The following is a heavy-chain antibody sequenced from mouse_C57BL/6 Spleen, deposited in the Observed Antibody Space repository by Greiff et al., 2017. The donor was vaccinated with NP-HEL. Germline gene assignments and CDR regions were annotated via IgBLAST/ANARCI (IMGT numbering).Heavy chain of an antibody. J-gene: IGHJ1*03. V-gene: IGHV1-53*01. Sequence: VQLQQSGTELVKPGASVKLSCKASGYTFTSYWMHWVKQRPGQGLEWIGNINPSNGGTNYNEKFKSKATLTVDKSSSTAYMQLSSLTSEDSAVYYRARWDYYATRYFDVWGTGTTVTVSS. CDR3: ARWDYYATRYFDV. CDR2: INPSNGGT. D-gene: IGHD2-1*01. CDR1: GYTFTSYW.